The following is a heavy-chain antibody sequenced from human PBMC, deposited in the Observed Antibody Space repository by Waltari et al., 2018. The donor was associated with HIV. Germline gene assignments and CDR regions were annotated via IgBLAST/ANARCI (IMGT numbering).Heavy chain of an antibody. CDR2: IGGSGGST. CDR1: GFTFSSYA. V-gene: IGHV3-23*01. Sequence: EVQLLESGGGLVQPGGSLRLSCAASGFTFSSYAMSWVRQAPGEGMGWVSAIGGSGGSTYYADSVKGRFTISRDKSNNTLYLQMNSLRAEDTAVYYCAKDVRPGDYVGYWGQGTLVTVSS. CDR3: AKDVRPGDYVGY. J-gene: IGHJ4*02. D-gene: IGHD2-8*02.